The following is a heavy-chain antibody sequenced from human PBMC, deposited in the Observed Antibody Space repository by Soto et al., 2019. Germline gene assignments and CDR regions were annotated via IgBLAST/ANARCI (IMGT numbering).Heavy chain of an antibody. CDR3: AKDYSWRKRPGYSYGSVDY. Sequence: HPGGSLRLSCAASGFTFSSYGMHWVRQAPGKGLEWVAVISYDGSNKYYADSVKGRFTISRDNSKNTLYLQMNSLRAEDTAVYYCAKDYSWRKRPGYSYGSVDYWGQGTLVTVSS. D-gene: IGHD5-18*01. CDR2: ISYDGSNK. V-gene: IGHV3-30*18. J-gene: IGHJ4*02. CDR1: GFTFSSYG.